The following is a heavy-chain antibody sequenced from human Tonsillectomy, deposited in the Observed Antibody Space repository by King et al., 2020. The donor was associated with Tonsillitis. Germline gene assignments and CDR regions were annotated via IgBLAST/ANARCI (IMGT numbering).Heavy chain of an antibody. V-gene: IGHV3-23*04. J-gene: IGHJ6*02. Sequence: EVQLVEAGGGLIQPGGSLRLSCAASGFTFSSYAMSWVRQAPGKGLEWVSGISGSGSSTYYADSVTGRFAISRDNSKNTLYLQMNSLRAEDTAVYYCANDRDCWSPHGMDVWGQGTTVTVSS. CDR3: ANDRDCWSPHGMDV. CDR2: ISGSGSST. CDR1: GFTFSSYA. D-gene: IGHD3-3*01.